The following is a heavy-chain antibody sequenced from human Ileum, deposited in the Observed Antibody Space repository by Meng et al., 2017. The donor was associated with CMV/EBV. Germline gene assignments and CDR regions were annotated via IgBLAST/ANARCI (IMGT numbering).Heavy chain of an antibody. Sequence: SCKASGYILTSHYIHLVRQAPGQGLEWMGWINTNSGDTKYAQNFQGRVTLTRDTSISTVYMEMISLRSDDTAVYYCARGTGSSWFDTWGQGSLVTVSS. D-gene: IGHD1-1*01. CDR3: ARGTGSSWFDT. CDR2: INTNSGDT. V-gene: IGHV1-2*02. J-gene: IGHJ5*02. CDR1: GYILTSHY.